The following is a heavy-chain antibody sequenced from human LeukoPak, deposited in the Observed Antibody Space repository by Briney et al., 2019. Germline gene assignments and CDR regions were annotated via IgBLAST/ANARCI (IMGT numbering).Heavy chain of an antibody. D-gene: IGHD3-10*01. Sequence: GGSLRLSCAASGFTFSSYSMNWGRHAPGKGLEWVSSISSSSNYIYYEDSMKGRFTISRDNAKNSLYLQMNSLTAEDTPVYYCARARESRQYYFDSWGQGTLVTVSS. V-gene: IGHV3-21*01. CDR1: GFTFSSYS. CDR2: ISSSSNYI. CDR3: ARARESRQYYFDS. J-gene: IGHJ4*02.